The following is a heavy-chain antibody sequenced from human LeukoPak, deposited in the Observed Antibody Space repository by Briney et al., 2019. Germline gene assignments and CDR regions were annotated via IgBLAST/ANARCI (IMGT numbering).Heavy chain of an antibody. Sequence: SETLSLICSVSGGSIGSRYHYWGWISQPPGKGLERIGSIEYSGSTYYNPPLKSRVIMSVDTSKKQFSLKVTSVTAADTAVYYCARLAHSSGYLAFDYWGQGTLVTVSS. J-gene: IGHJ4*02. CDR3: ARLAHSSGYLAFDY. V-gene: IGHV4-39*01. D-gene: IGHD6-19*01. CDR2: IEYSGST. CDR1: GGSIGSRYHY.